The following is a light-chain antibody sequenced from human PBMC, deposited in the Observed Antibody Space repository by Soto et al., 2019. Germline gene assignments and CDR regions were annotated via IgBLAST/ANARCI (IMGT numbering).Light chain of an antibody. CDR2: GAS. CDR3: QQYSRAPLT. J-gene: IGKJ1*01. CDR1: QSVTDNY. V-gene: IGKV3-20*01. Sequence: EIVLTQSPATLSLSAGERASLSCTASQSVTDNYLAWYQQKPGQAPRLVISGASSRTSGIPDRFSASGSGTDFTLTISRLEPEDFAVYYCQQYSRAPLTFGQGTKV.